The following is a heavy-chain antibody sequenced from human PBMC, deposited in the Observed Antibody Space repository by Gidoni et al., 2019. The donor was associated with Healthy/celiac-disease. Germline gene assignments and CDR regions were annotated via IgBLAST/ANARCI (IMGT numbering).Heavy chain of an antibody. CDR2: IYYSGST. CDR3: ARGAIGPHYYYYYYMDV. CDR1: GGSISSYY. J-gene: IGHJ6*03. D-gene: IGHD2-2*02. V-gene: IGHV4-59*01. Sequence: QVQLQESGPGLVKPSETLSLTCIVSGGSISSYYWSWIRQPPGKGLEWIGYIYYSGSTNYNPSLKSRVTISVDTSKNQFSLKLSSVTAADTAVYYCARGAIGPHYYYYYYMDVWGKGTTVTVSS.